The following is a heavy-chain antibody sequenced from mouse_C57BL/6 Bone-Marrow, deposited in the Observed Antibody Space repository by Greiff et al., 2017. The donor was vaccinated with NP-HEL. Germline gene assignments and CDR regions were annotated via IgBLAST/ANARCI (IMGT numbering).Heavy chain of an antibody. CDR3: AGDYCSLYYNAMDY. Sequence: VQLQQSGAELVKPGASVKLSCTASGFNINDYYMHWVKQRTEQGLGWIGRIDPEAGETKYAPKFQGKATITADTSSNTAYLQLSSLTSEDTAVYYYAGDYCSLYYNAMDYWGRGTSVTVSS. CDR2: IDPEAGET. CDR1: GFNINDYY. D-gene: IGHD1-1*01. V-gene: IGHV14-2*01. J-gene: IGHJ4*01.